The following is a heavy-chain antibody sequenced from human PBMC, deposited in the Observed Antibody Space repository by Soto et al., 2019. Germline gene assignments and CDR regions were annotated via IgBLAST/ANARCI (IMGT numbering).Heavy chain of an antibody. V-gene: IGHV1-69*05. CDR2: IIPIFGTA. J-gene: IGHJ6*02. Sequence: QVQLVQSGAEVKKPGSSVKVSCKASGGTFSSYAISWVRQAPGQGLEWMGGIIPIFGTANYAQKFQGRVTITXXEXTXXAYMELSSLRSEDTAVYYCARAGVYDSRWYYGMDVWGQGTTVTVSS. D-gene: IGHD3-22*01. CDR1: GGTFSSYA. CDR3: ARAGVYDSRWYYGMDV.